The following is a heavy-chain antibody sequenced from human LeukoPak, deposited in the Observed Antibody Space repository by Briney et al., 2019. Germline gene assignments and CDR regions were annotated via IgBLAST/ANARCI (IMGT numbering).Heavy chain of an antibody. CDR3: AKLVGTGTTPTDY. Sequence: ASVKVSCKASGFSFTNSAVQWVRQARGQRLEWIGWIVVGSGNTIYVQKFQGRVTMTRDTSISTAYMELSRLRSDDTAIYYCAKLVGTGTTPTDYWGQGTLVTVSS. J-gene: IGHJ4*02. V-gene: IGHV1-58*01. CDR1: GFSFTNSA. CDR2: IVVGSGNT. D-gene: IGHD1-1*01.